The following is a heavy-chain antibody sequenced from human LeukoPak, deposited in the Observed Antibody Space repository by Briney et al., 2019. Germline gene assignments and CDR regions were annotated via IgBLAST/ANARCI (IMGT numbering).Heavy chain of an antibody. CDR1: GFTFSSYG. V-gene: IGHV3-33*01. Sequence: GGSLRLSCAASGFTFSSYGMHWVRQAPGKGLEWVAVIWYDGSNKYYADSVKGRFTISRDNSKNTLYLQMNSLRAEDTAVYYCARVEYSSYYYYYYYGMDVWGQGTTVTVSS. CDR3: ARVEYSSYYYYYYYGMDV. D-gene: IGHD6-6*01. CDR2: IWYDGSNK. J-gene: IGHJ6*02.